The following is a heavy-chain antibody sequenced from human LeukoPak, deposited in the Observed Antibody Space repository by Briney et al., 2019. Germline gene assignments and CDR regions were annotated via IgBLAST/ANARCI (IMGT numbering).Heavy chain of an antibody. CDR1: GYTFTPYN. D-gene: IGHD1-26*01. Sequence: SVKVSCKASGYTFTPYNMLWVRHTPGQGLEWMGVSNTNSGNKNYAQKFKGRVTMARDTTISTAYMWLSRLRSDDTCVYVCARVGYSGSHYDAFDIWGQGTLVTVSS. CDR2: SNTNSGNK. CDR3: ARVGYSGSHYDAFDI. V-gene: IGHV1-2*02. J-gene: IGHJ3*02.